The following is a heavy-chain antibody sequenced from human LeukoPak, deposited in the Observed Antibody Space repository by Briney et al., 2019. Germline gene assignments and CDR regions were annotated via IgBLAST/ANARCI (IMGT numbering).Heavy chain of an antibody. CDR3: ASGVTGYPLDY. J-gene: IGHJ4*02. CDR1: GYTFTSYA. CDR2: INTNTGNP. V-gene: IGHV7-4-1*02. Sequence: ASVTVSCKASGYTFTSYAMNWVRQAPGQGLEWMGWINTNTGNPTYAQGFTGRFVFSLDTSVSTAYLQISSLKAEDTAVYYCASGVTGYPLDYWGQGTLVTVSS. D-gene: IGHD3-9*01.